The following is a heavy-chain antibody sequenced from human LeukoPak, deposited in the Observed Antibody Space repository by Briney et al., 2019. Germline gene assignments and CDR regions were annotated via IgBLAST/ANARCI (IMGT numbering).Heavy chain of an antibody. CDR3: ARGQGTVTTH. CDR2: INHSGSA. V-gene: IGHV4-34*01. CDR1: GGYFSGYY. Sequence: SETLSLTCAVSGGYFSGYYWTWIRQHPGKGLEWIGEINHSGSANYNPSLMSRVTISLDTSKNHFSLNLSSVTAADTAVYYCARGQGTVTTHWGQGTLVTVSS. D-gene: IGHD4-17*01. J-gene: IGHJ4*02.